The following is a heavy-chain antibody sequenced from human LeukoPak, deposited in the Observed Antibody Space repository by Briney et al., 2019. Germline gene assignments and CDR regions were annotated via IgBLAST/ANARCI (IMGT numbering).Heavy chain of an antibody. J-gene: IGHJ1*01. CDR2: ISYHGSEK. Sequence: GGSLRLSCAASGFSFSTYGMHWVRQAPGKGLEWVALISYHGSEKYYADSVKGRFTISRDNSHNTLYLQMNSLRAEDTAVYYCAKDRLRWNPSAEYFQHWGQGTLVTVSS. D-gene: IGHD4-23*01. CDR3: AKDRLRWNPSAEYFQH. CDR1: GFSFSTYG. V-gene: IGHV3-30*18.